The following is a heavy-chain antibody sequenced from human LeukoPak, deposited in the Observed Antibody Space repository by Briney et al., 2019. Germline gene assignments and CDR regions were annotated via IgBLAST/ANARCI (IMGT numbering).Heavy chain of an antibody. V-gene: IGHV3-21*01. CDR1: GFTLSSYS. D-gene: IGHD3-22*01. J-gene: IGHJ4*02. Sequence: GGSLRLSCAASGFTLSSYSMNWVRQAPGKGLEWVSSISSSSTFIYYADSVKGRFTISRDNSKNTLYLQMNSLRAEDTAVYYCAKVRGGIVVYFDYWGQGTLVTVSS. CDR2: ISSSSTFI. CDR3: AKVRGGIVVYFDY.